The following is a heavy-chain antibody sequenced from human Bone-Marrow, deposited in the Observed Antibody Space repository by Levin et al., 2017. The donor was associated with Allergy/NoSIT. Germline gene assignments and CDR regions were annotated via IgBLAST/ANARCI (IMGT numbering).Heavy chain of an antibody. Sequence: GESLKISCAASGFTFRSHGMHWVRQAPGRGLEWVSLISNDGSHKYYADSVKGRFTISRDTSKSTLYLQLDRLRVEDTAVYFCAKDRGYSKGWTHGMDVWGQGTTITVS. CDR1: GFTFRSHG. D-gene: IGHD4-11*01. CDR2: ISNDGSHK. CDR3: AKDRGYSKGWTHGMDV. V-gene: IGHV3-30*18. J-gene: IGHJ6*02.